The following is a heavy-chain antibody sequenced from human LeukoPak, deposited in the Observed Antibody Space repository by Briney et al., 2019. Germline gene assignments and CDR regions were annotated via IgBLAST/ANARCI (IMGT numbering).Heavy chain of an antibody. Sequence: SQTLSLTCTVSGGSISSGGYYWSWIRQHPGKGLERIGYIYYSGSTYYNPSLKSRVTISVDTSKNQFSLKLSSVTAADTAVYYCARVYYYGSGSNKSGLDYWGQGTLVTVSS. J-gene: IGHJ4*02. CDR3: ARVYYYGSGSNKSGLDY. CDR2: IYYSGST. V-gene: IGHV4-31*03. D-gene: IGHD3-10*01. CDR1: GGSISSGGYY.